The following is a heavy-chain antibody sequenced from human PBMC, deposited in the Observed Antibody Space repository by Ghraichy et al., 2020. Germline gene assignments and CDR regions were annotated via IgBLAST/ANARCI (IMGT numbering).Heavy chain of an antibody. CDR2: ISGSGGST. CDR3: AKVNSDRKYCGGDCYLDY. Sequence: GESLNISCAASGFTFSSYAMSWVRQAPGKGLEWVSAISGSGGSTYYADSVKGRFTISRDNSKNTLYLQMNSLRAEDTAVYYCAKVNSDRKYCGGDCYLDYWGQGTLVTVSS. V-gene: IGHV3-23*01. D-gene: IGHD2-21*02. CDR1: GFTFSSYA. J-gene: IGHJ4*02.